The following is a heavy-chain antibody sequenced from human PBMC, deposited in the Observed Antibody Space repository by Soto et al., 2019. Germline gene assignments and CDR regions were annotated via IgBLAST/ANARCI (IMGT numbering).Heavy chain of an antibody. V-gene: IGHV3-33*01. Sequence: GGSLRLSCAASGFTFSSYGMHWVRQSPGKGLEWVAVIWYDGSNKYYADSVKGRFTISRDNSKNTLYLQMNSLRAEDTAVYYCASGGTYYYYYGMDVWGQGTTVTVSS. CDR1: GFTFSSYG. CDR3: ASGGTYYYYYGMDV. D-gene: IGHD1-26*01. J-gene: IGHJ6*02. CDR2: IWYDGSNK.